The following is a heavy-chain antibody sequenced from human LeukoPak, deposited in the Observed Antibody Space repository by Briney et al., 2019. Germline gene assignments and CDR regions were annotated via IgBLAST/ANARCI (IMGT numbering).Heavy chain of an antibody. V-gene: IGHV1-46*01. D-gene: IGHD6-13*01. CDR3: ARVQQLVREDFDY. Sequence: ASVKVSCKASGYTFTSYYMHWVRQAPGQGLEWMGIINPSGGSTSYAQKFQGRVTMTRNTSISTAYMELSSRRSEDTAVYHCARVQQLVREDFDYWGQGTLVTVSS. J-gene: IGHJ4*02. CDR2: INPSGGST. CDR1: GYTFTSYY.